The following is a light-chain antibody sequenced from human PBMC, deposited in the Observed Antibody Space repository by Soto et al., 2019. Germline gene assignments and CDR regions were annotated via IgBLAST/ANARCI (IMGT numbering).Light chain of an antibody. CDR3: QQYSSGPFT. V-gene: IGKV3-15*01. Sequence: EVAMTQSPATLSVSPGDRASLSCRASQSVSSHLAWYQQKPGQPPRLLIYGASTRATGIPARFSGSGSGTDFTLTISRLEPEDFAVYYCQQYSSGPFTFGGGTKVDIK. CDR1: QSVSSH. J-gene: IGKJ4*01. CDR2: GAS.